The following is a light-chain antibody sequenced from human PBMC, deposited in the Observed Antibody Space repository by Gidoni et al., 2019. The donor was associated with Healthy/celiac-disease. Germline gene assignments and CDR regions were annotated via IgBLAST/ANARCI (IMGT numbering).Light chain of an antibody. CDR2: AAS. Sequence: DIQMTHSPSSLSASVGDRVTITCRASQSISSYLNWYQQKPGKAPKLLIYAASSLQSGVPSRFSGSGSGTDFTLTSSSLQPEDFATYYCQQSYSTPETFGQGTKLEIK. CDR3: QQSYSTPET. J-gene: IGKJ2*01. CDR1: QSISSY. V-gene: IGKV1-39*01.